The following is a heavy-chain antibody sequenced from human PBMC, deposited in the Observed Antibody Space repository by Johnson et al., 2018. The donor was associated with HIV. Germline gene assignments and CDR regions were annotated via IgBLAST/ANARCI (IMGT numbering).Heavy chain of an antibody. D-gene: IGHD3-16*01. J-gene: IGHJ3*02. CDR2: DGSNK. V-gene: IGHV3-30-3*01. Sequence: DGSNKYYADSVKGRFTISRDNSKNTLSLQMNSLRAEDTAVYYCARGLTGEQVDIWGQGTMVTVSS. CDR3: ARGLTGEQVDI.